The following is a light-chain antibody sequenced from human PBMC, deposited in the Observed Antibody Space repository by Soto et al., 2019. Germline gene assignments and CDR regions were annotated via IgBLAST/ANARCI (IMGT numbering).Light chain of an antibody. Sequence: VLTQSPGTLSLSPGERATLSCRASQSVNNNYLAWYQQKPGQAPRLLIYGASTRATGIPDRFSGSGSGTDFTLTISRLEPEDFAVYYCQHYSGSPIGFGQGTRLEIK. CDR2: GAS. CDR1: QSVNNNY. CDR3: QHYSGSPIG. J-gene: IGKJ5*01. V-gene: IGKV3-20*01.